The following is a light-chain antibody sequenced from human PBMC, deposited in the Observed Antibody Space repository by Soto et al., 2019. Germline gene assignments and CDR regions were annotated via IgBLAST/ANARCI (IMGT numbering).Light chain of an antibody. CDR1: SGHSSNA. V-gene: IGLV4-69*01. J-gene: IGLJ3*02. CDR2: VNSDGSH. Sequence: QSVLTQSPSASASLGVSVKLTCTLRSGHSSNAIAWHQQQPEKGPRYLMKVNSDGSHSKGDGIPDRFSGSSSGAERYLTISSLQSEDEADYYCQTWGTGIRVFGGGTKVTVL. CDR3: QTWGTGIRV.